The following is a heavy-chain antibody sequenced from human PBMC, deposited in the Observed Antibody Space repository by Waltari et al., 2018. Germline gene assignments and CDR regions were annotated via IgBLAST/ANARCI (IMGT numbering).Heavy chain of an antibody. CDR1: GYSFTAYY. CDR2: SSPNRGAT. D-gene: IGHD7-27*01. CDR3: ARVLSTVQLGIFAY. J-gene: IGHJ4*02. Sequence: QVQMVQSGAEVKKPGASVKVSCKASGYSFTAYYLHWVRQAPGQGLEWMGLSSPNRGATTEAQMFQGRVTMTRDTSISTAYMEVTGLRSDDTAVYYCARVLSTVQLGIFAYWGQGTVVTVSS. V-gene: IGHV1-2*06.